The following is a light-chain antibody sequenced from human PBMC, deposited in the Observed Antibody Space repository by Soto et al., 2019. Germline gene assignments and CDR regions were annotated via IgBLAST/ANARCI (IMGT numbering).Light chain of an antibody. J-gene: IGKJ1*01. CDR1: QSVINNY. Sequence: IVWTQSPGALSLSPGERAPLSCRASQSVINNYLAWYQQKPGQAPRLLIYGASNRATGIPDRLSGSGSGTDFTLTISRLAPEDSAVYYCQQYGSSGTFGQGTQVDIK. CDR3: QQYGSSGT. CDR2: GAS. V-gene: IGKV3-20*01.